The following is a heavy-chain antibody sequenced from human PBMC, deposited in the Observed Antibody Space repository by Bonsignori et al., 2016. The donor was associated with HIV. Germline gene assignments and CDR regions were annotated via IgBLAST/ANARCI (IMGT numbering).Heavy chain of an antibody. CDR3: INLYRSGY. CDR2: LYSGGNI. Sequence: EVQLVETGGGLIRPGGSLRLACAVSGFTVSYNYMAWVRQAPGKGLEYVSILYSGGNINYADSVQGRFTISRDNSKNTLYLQMDRLRVEDTAVYYCINLYRSGYWGQGTRGHRLL. D-gene: IGHD6-19*01. J-gene: IGHJ4*02. V-gene: IGHV3-53*02. CDR1: GFTVSYNY.